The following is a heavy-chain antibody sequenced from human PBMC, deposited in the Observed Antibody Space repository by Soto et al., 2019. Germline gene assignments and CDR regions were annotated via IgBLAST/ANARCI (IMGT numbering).Heavy chain of an antibody. D-gene: IGHD3-10*01. V-gene: IGHV4-34*01. CDR1: GGSFNADY. CDR3: SRVPVRKFYGAGSYNHYYFGMDV. Sequence: SETLSLTCAVDGGSFNADYWSWIRQPPGKGREWSGEINDSGSTKYNPSLKSRVTISVDTFKKQFFLNLGSVTAADTAVYYFSRVPVRKFYGAGSYNHYYFGMDVWGQGTTVT. J-gene: IGHJ6*02. CDR2: INDSGST.